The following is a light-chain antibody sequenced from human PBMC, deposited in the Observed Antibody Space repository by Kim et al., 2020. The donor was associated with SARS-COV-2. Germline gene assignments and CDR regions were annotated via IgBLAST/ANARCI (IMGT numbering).Light chain of an antibody. CDR2: GAS. CDR1: QSVSSN. Sequence: LSVTPGERATLSCRASQSVSSNLAWYQQKPGQAPRLLIYGASTRATGIPARFSGSGSGTEFTLTISSLQSEDFAVYYCQQYNNWLTFGGGTKLEI. CDR3: QQYNNWLT. V-gene: IGKV3-15*01. J-gene: IGKJ4*01.